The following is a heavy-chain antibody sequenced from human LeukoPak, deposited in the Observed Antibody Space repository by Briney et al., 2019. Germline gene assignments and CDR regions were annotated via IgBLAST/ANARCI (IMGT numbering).Heavy chain of an antibody. J-gene: IGHJ3*02. CDR2: ISGSGGST. V-gene: IGHV3-23*01. CDR1: GFTFSSYA. D-gene: IGHD2-21*02. CDR3: AKVGRAYCGGDCSRVGAFDI. Sequence: GGSLRLSCAASGFTFSSYAMSWVRQAPGKGLEWVSAISGSGGSTYYADSVKGRFTISRDNSKNTLYLQMNSLRTEDTAVYYCAKVGRAYCGGDCSRVGAFDIWGQGTMVTVSS.